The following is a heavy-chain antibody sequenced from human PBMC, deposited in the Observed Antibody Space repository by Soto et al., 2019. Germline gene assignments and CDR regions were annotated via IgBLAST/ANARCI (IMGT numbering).Heavy chain of an antibody. CDR2: IIPIFGTA. D-gene: IGHD6-19*01. CDR3: ARDPKGVQWLVRGAFDI. J-gene: IGHJ3*02. CDR1: GGTFSSYA. Sequence: SVKVSCKASGGTFSSYAISWVRQAPGQGLEWMGGIIPIFGTANYAQKFQGRVTITADESTSTAYMELSSLRSEDTAVYYCARDPKGVQWLVRGAFDIWGQGTMVTVSS. V-gene: IGHV1-69*13.